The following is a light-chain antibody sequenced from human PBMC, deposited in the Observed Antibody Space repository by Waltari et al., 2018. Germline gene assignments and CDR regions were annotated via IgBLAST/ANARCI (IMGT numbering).Light chain of an antibody. Sequence: IQLTPSPSSVSASVGDRVTLTCRASQLISTWLAWYQQMPGKAPKLLISYASNLQSGVPPRFSGSGSGTHFTLTINSLQPDDSATYYCQQTNDFPLTFGGGTKVEI. J-gene: IGKJ4*01. CDR2: YAS. CDR3: QQTNDFPLT. CDR1: QLISTW. V-gene: IGKV1-12*01.